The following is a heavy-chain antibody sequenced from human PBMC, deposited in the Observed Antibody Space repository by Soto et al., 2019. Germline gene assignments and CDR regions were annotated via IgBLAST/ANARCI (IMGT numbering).Heavy chain of an antibody. CDR1: GGSFSGYY. CDR3: ARGGGYYGSGSYVDY. J-gene: IGHJ4*02. Sequence: QVQLQQWGAGLLKPSETLSLTCAVYGGSFSGYYWSWIRQPPGKGLEWIGEINHSGSTNYNPSLKSRGTISVDTSKNQFSLKLSSVTAADTAVYYCARGGGYYGSGSYVDYWGQGTLVTVSS. D-gene: IGHD3-10*01. V-gene: IGHV4-34*01. CDR2: INHSGST.